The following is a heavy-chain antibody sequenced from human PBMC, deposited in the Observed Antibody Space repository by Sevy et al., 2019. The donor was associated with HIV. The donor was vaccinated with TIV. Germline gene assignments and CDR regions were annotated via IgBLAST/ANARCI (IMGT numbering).Heavy chain of an antibody. V-gene: IGHV3-23*01. CDR3: AKDNHYDSRGYYYGMRPSEGAFDI. CDR2: RSGSGGST. J-gene: IGHJ3*02. D-gene: IGHD3-22*01. Sequence: GGSLRLSCAASGFNFGSYAMSWVRRAPGKGLEWVSVRSGSGGSTDYADSVKGRFTISRDNSKNTLDLQMNSLRAEDTAIYYCAKDNHYDSRGYYYGMRPSEGAFDIWGQGTMVTVSS. CDR1: GFNFGSYA.